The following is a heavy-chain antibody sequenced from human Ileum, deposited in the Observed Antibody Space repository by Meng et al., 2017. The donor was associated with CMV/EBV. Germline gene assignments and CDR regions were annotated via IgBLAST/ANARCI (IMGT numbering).Heavy chain of an antibody. CDR1: GATFAIYG. CDR3: ARAGNVVTTTFDF. Sequence: KASGATFAIYGITWVRQAPGQGLEWVGWINGENGNTNYAQKFQGRVIMTTDTSTKTAYMEFWSLRSDDTAIYYCARAGNVVTTTFDFWGQGTLVTVSS. D-gene: IGHD2-21*02. V-gene: IGHV1-18*01. J-gene: IGHJ4*02. CDR2: INGENGNT.